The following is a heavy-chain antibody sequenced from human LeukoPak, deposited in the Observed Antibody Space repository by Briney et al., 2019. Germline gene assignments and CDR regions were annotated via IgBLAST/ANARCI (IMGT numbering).Heavy chain of an antibody. CDR3: ARGRIAAPIREYYGMDV. CDR2: IYYSGST. Sequence: SETLSLTCTVSGGSISSYYWSWIRQPPGKGLEWIGYIYYSGSTNYNPSLKSRVTISVDTSKIQFSPKLTSVTAADTAVYFCARGRIAAPIREYYGMDVWGQGTTVTVSS. J-gene: IGHJ6*02. D-gene: IGHD6-13*01. V-gene: IGHV4-59*01. CDR1: GGSISSYY.